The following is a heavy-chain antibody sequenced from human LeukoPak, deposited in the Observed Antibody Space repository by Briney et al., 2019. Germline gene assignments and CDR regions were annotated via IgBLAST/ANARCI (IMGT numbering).Heavy chain of an antibody. CDR2: IYPGDSDT. D-gene: IGHD3-10*02. CDR3: ARYANVRYFDY. Sequence: PGESLTVSCKGSGYSFTSYWIGWVGQMPGKGLEWMGIIYPGDSDTIYSPSFQGQVTISADKSISTAYLQWSSLKASDTAMYYCARYANVRYFDYWGQGTLVTVSS. V-gene: IGHV5-51*03. J-gene: IGHJ4*02. CDR1: GYSFTSYW.